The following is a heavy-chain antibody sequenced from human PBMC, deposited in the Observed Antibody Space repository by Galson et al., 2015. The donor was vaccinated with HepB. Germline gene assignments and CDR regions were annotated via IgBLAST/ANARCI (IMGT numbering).Heavy chain of an antibody. V-gene: IGHV3-23*01. CDR1: QFTFSSYA. CDR3: AKAAGYYSYYGLDV. J-gene: IGHJ6*02. CDR2: ISSSGAVI. D-gene: IGHD6-13*01. Sequence: SLRLSCAASQFTFSSYAMSWVRQAPGKGLEWVSVISSSGAVIYYADSVRGRFTISRDNSKHTLYLQMNSLRAEDTALYYCAKAAGYYSYYGLDVWGQGTTVTVSS.